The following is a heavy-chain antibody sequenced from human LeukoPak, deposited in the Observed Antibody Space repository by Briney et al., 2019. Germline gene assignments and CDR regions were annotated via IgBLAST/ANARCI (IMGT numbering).Heavy chain of an antibody. CDR2: IKSKTDGGTT. CDR1: GFTFSNAW. Sequence: PGGSLRLSCAASGFTFSNAWMSWVRQAPGKGLEWVGRIKSKTDGGTTDYAAPVKGRFTISRDDSKNTLYLQMNSLKTEDTAVYYCTTTYYDILTGYYSVGWFDPWGQGTLVTVSS. J-gene: IGHJ5*02. CDR3: TTTYYDILTGYYSVGWFDP. D-gene: IGHD3-9*01. V-gene: IGHV3-15*01.